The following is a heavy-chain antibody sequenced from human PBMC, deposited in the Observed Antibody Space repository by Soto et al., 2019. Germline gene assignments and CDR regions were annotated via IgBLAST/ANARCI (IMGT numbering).Heavy chain of an antibody. V-gene: IGHV4-34*01. CDR2: INHSGST. J-gene: IGHJ6*03. D-gene: IGHD2-2*01. CDR3: ARGDAGYCSSTSCSRRYYYYYMDV. Sequence: QVQLQQWGAGLLKPSETLSLTCAVYGGSFSGYYWSWIRQPPGKGLEWIGEINHSGSTNYNPSLKSRVTISVDTSKNQFSLKLSSVTAADTAVHYCARGDAGYCSSTSCSRRYYYYYMDVWGKGTTVTVSS. CDR1: GGSFSGYY.